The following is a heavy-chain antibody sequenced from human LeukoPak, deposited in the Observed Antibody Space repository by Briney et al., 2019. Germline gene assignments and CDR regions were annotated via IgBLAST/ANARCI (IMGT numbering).Heavy chain of an antibody. J-gene: IGHJ6*02. V-gene: IGHV3-30-3*01. D-gene: IGHD2-2*01. CDR1: GFTFSGYP. CDR2: ISYDGSNK. Sequence: GGSLRLSCAASGFTFSGYPIHWVRKAPGKGMEWVAVISYDGSNKYYADSVKGRFTISRDNSKNTLYLQMNSLRAEDTAVYYCARYEGYCSRTSCYRASKGMDVWGQGTAVIVSS. CDR3: ARYEGYCSRTSCYRASKGMDV.